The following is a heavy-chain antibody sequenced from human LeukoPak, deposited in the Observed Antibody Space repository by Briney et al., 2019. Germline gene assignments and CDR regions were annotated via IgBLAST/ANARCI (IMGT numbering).Heavy chain of an antibody. Sequence: GASVKVSCKASGYTFTSYYMHWVRQAPGQGLEWMGIINPSGGSTSYAQKFQGRVTMTRDMSTSTVYMELSSLRSEDTAVYYCARDRWPVTRIQYYYYMDVWGKGTTVTVSS. CDR2: INPSGGST. V-gene: IGHV1-46*01. CDR1: GYTFTSYY. CDR3: ARDRWPVTRIQYYYYMDV. D-gene: IGHD4-17*01. J-gene: IGHJ6*03.